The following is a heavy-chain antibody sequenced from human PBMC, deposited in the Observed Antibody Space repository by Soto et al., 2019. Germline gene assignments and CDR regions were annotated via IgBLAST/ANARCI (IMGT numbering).Heavy chain of an antibody. D-gene: IGHD3-10*02. J-gene: IGHJ5*02. CDR3: ARVDSSMFEGGEWFDP. CDR2: FIPIFGTT. V-gene: IGHV1-69*12. Sequence: QVVQSGAEVKKPGSSVKVSCKASGGTFNRQAFSWVRQAPGQGLEWMGGFIPIFGTTDYSQKFQGRVNITADEATSTAYMELSSLTSDDTAVYYFARVDSSMFEGGEWFDPWGQGTLVTVSS. CDR1: GGTFNRQA.